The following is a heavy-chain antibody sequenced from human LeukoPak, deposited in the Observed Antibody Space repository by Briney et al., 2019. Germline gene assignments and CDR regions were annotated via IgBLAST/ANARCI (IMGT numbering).Heavy chain of an antibody. CDR3: ARGRDGYNSISDY. J-gene: IGHJ4*02. D-gene: IGHD5-24*01. Sequence: ASVKVSCKASGTTFTGYYIHWVRLAPGQGIEWMGSINPNSGGTNYAQNFQGRVTMTKDTSITTAYMELSRLRSDDTAMYYCARGRDGYNSISDYWGQGTLVTVSS. CDR1: GTTFTGYY. V-gene: IGHV1-2*02. CDR2: INPNSGGT.